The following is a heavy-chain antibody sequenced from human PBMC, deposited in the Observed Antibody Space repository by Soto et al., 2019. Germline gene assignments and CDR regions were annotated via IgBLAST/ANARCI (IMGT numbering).Heavy chain of an antibody. CDR2: INPSDGST. D-gene: IGHD3-9*01. CDR1: GYTFTSYY. Sequence: SVKVSCKASGYTFTSYYMHWVRQAPGQGLEWMGIINPSDGSTSYAQKFQGRVTMTRDTSTSTVYMELSSLRSEDTAVYYCARPYYDILTGYYNYFDYWGQGTLVTVSS. V-gene: IGHV1-46*01. J-gene: IGHJ4*02. CDR3: ARPYYDILTGYYNYFDY.